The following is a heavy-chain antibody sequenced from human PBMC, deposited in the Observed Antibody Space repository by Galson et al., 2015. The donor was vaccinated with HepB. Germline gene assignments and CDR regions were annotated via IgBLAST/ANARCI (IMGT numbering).Heavy chain of an antibody. V-gene: IGHV3-21*01. CDR1: GFTFDDYA. CDR2: ISSSSSYI. J-gene: IGHJ5*02. D-gene: IGHD6-19*01. Sequence: SLRLSCAASGFTFDDYAMHWVRQAPGRGLEWVSSISSSSSYIYYADSVKGRFTISRDNAKNSLYLQMNSLRSEDTAVYYCAREAVADHFDPWGQGTLVTVSS. CDR3: AREAVADHFDP.